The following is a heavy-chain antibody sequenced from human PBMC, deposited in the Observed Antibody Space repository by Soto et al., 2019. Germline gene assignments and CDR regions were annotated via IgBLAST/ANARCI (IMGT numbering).Heavy chain of an antibody. CDR1: GFTFSSYA. CDR2: ISGSGGST. J-gene: IGHJ6*02. Sequence: PGGSLRLSCAASGFTFSSYAMSWVRQAPGKGLEWVSAISGSGGSTYYADSVKGRFTISRDNSKNTLYLQMNSLRAEDTAVYYCATRTIFGRYGMDVWGQGTTVTVSS. CDR3: ATRTIFGRYGMDV. D-gene: IGHD3-3*01. V-gene: IGHV3-23*01.